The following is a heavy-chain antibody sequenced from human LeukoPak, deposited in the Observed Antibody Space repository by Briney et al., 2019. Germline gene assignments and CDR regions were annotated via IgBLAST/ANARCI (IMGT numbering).Heavy chain of an antibody. D-gene: IGHD3-22*01. Sequence: TGGSLRLSCVASGFTFSSYWMHWVRQDPRKGLVWVSRINGDGRNINYADSVRGRFTISRDNAKNTLYLQMNSLRAEDTAVYYCAKGKEWDYYDSSGYYSSFYFDYWGQGTLVTVSS. J-gene: IGHJ4*02. V-gene: IGHV3-74*01. CDR2: INGDGRNI. CDR3: AKGKEWDYYDSSGYYSSFYFDY. CDR1: GFTFSSYW.